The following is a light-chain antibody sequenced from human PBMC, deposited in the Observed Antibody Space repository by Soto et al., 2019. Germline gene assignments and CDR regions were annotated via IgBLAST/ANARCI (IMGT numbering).Light chain of an antibody. CDR2: GAS. CDR1: QSVGRN. CDR3: QQYKNWPPWT. V-gene: IGKV3-15*01. Sequence: EIVMTQSPATLSVSPGEAAILSCRASQSVGRNLAWYQQRPGQAPRLLIFGASTRASGVPDRFSGGGSGTEFSLTISRLQSEDFAVYFCQQYKNWPPWTFGRGTKVDIK. J-gene: IGKJ1*01.